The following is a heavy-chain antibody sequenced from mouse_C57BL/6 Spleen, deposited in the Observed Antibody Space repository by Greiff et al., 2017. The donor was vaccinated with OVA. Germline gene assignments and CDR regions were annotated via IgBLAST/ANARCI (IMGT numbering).Heavy chain of an antibody. Sequence: VKLVESGAELVRPGASVTLSCKASGYTFTDYEMHWVKQTPVHGLEWIGAIDPETGGTAYNQKFKGKAILTADKSSSTAYMELRSLTSEDSAVYYCTREVVYYYGSSHWYFDVWGTGTTVTVSS. J-gene: IGHJ1*03. CDR1: GYTFTDYE. D-gene: IGHD1-1*01. CDR3: TREVVYYYGSSHWYFDV. V-gene: IGHV1-15*01. CDR2: IDPETGGT.